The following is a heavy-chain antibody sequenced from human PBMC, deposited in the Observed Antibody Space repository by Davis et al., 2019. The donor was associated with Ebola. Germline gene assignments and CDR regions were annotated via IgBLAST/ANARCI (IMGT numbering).Heavy chain of an antibody. CDR1: GFNFARSG. CDR3: ARDGSGYYPGEY. CDR2: ISPEGRET. D-gene: IGHD5-12*01. V-gene: IGHV3-30*13. Sequence: GESLKISCIVSGFNFARSGMHWFRQAPGKVLEWVARISPEGRETFYADSVKGRFTVSRDNSKNSLYMEVNSLRVEDTAVYYCARDGSGYYPGEYWGQGSLVTVSS. J-gene: IGHJ4*02.